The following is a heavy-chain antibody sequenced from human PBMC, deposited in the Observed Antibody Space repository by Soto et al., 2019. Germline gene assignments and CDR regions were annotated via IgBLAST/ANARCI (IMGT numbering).Heavy chain of an antibody. J-gene: IGHJ6*02. CDR2: MNPNSGNT. CDR1: GHTFTSYD. CDR3: ASXEXPXEGYYYHXGMDV. V-gene: IGHV1-8*01. Sequence: ASVKVSCKASGHTFTSYDINWVRQATGQGLEWMGWMNPNSGNTGYAQKFQGRVTMTRNTSISTAYMELSSLRSEDTAVYYCASXEXPXEGYYYHXGMDVWGQGPTVTVSS.